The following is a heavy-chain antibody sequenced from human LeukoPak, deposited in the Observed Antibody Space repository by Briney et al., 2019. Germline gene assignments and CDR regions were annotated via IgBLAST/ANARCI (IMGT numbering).Heavy chain of an antibody. J-gene: IGHJ4*02. Sequence: GGSLRLSCAASGFTFSSYWMHWVRQAPGKWLVWVSRINSDGSSTSYADSVKGRFTISRDNAKNTLYLQMNSLRAEDTAVYYCASLVIAIPNDYWGQGTLVTVSS. CDR1: GFTFSSYW. CDR3: ASLVIAIPNDY. V-gene: IGHV3-74*01. D-gene: IGHD2-21*01. CDR2: INSDGSST.